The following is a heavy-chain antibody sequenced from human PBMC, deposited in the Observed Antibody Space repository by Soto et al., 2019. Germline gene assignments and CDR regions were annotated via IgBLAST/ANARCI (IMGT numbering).Heavy chain of an antibody. J-gene: IGHJ4*02. CDR2: IKQDGSEK. CDR1: GFTFSSYW. CDR3: ARDRLLLGYCSGGSCYSGSDY. V-gene: IGHV3-7*05. Sequence: EVQLVESGGGLVQPGGSLRLSCAASGFTFSSYWMSWIRQAPGKGLEWVANIKQDGSEKYYVDSVKGRFTISRDNAKNSLYLQMNSLRAEDTAVYYCARDRLLLGYCSGGSCYSGSDYWGQGTLVTVSS. D-gene: IGHD2-15*01.